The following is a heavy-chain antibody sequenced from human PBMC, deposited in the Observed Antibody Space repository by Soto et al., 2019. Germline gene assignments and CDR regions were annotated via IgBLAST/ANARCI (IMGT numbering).Heavy chain of an antibody. CDR1: GYSFTSYW. J-gene: IGHJ3*02. D-gene: IGHD2-15*01. CDR3: ARRCSGSSCYDRKDAFDI. V-gene: IGHV5-51*01. CDR2: IYPGDSDT. Sequence: EVQLVQSGAEVKKPGESLKISCKGSGYSFTSYWIGWVRQMPGKGLEWMGIIYPGDSDTRYSPSFQGQVTISADKSISTAYLQWSSLKASDTAMYYCARRCSGSSCYDRKDAFDIWGQGTMVTVSS.